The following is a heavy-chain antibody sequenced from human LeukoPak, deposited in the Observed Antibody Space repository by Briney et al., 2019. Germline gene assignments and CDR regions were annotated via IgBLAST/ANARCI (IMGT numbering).Heavy chain of an antibody. V-gene: IGHV3-48*03. CDR3: ARDCSSTSCPDFDY. D-gene: IGHD2-2*01. CDR1: GFTFSSYE. CDR2: ISSSGSTI. J-gene: IGHJ4*02. Sequence: PGGSLRLSCAASGFTFSSYEMNWVRQAPGKGVEWVSYISSSGSTIYYADSVKGRFTISRDNAKNSLYLQMNSLRAEDTAVYYCARDCSSTSCPDFDYWGQGTLVTVSS.